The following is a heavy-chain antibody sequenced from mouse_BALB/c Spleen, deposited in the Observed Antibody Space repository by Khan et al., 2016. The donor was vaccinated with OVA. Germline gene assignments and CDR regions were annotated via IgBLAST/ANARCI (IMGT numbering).Heavy chain of an antibody. Sequence: VQLQESGPGLVAPSQSLSITCTVSGFSLIDYDVSWIRQPPGKGLEWLGVIWGGGSTYYNSALKSRLSISKDNSKSKVFLKMNSLQTDDTAMYYCAKRVWSYYFAMDYWGQGTSVTVSS. J-gene: IGHJ4*01. CDR1: GFSLIDYD. D-gene: IGHD2-10*02. CDR2: IWGGGST. V-gene: IGHV2-6-5*01. CDR3: AKRVWSYYFAMDY.